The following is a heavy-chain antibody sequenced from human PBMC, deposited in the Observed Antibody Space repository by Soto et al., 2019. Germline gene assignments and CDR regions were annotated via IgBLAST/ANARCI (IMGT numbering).Heavy chain of an antibody. Sequence: SETLSLTCFVSGGSVRSGNHFWNWIRQPPGRGLEWLGYMYYTGVTNYNPSLKSRVSMSVDTSKNQFSLKLTSLTAADTAVYYCARGGEPHGYYGLDVWGKGTRFTASS. V-gene: IGHV4-61*01. CDR1: GGSVRSGNHF. J-gene: IGHJ6*04. CDR2: MYYTGVT. CDR3: ARGGEPHGYYGLDV. D-gene: IGHD3-10*01.